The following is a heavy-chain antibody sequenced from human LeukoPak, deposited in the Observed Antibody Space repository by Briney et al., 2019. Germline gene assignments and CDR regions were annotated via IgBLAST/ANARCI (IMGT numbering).Heavy chain of an antibody. CDR3: ARDLHGSSSGWSRGDAFDI. V-gene: IGHV1-18*01. CDR2: ISAYNGNT. D-gene: IGHD6-19*01. CDR1: GYTFTSYG. J-gene: IGHJ3*02. Sequence: ASVTVSCKASGYTFTSYGISWVRQAPGQGLEWMGWISAYNGNTNYAQKLQGRVTMTTDTSTSTAYMELRSLRSDDTAVYYCARDLHGSSSGWSRGDAFDIWGQGTMVTVSS.